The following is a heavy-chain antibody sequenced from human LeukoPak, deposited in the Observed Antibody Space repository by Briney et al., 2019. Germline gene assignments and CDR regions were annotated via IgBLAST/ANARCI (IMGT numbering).Heavy chain of an antibody. CDR2: ISAYNGNT. CDR1: GYTFTSYG. D-gene: IGHD2-2*01. V-gene: IGHV1-18*01. Sequence: PLASVKVSXKASGYTFTSYGISWVRQAPGQGLEWMGWISAYNGNTNYAQKLQRRVTRTADTSTSTAYLELRSLRSADTSVYYSARARIVVVPAVDYNWFDPWGQGTLVTVSS. CDR3: ARARIVVVPAVDYNWFDP. J-gene: IGHJ5*02.